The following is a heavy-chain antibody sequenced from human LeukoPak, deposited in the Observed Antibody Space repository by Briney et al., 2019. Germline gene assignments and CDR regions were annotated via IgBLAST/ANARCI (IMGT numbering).Heavy chain of an antibody. CDR2: ISSSSSYI. D-gene: IGHD3-10*01. Sequence: GGSLRLSCAASGFTFSSYSMNWVRQAPGKGLEWVSSISSSSSYIYYADSVKGRFTISRDNAKNSLYLQMNSLRAEDTAVYYCAKDGVRRGFDPWGQGTLVTVSS. J-gene: IGHJ5*02. CDR1: GFTFSSYS. V-gene: IGHV3-21*04. CDR3: AKDGVRRGFDP.